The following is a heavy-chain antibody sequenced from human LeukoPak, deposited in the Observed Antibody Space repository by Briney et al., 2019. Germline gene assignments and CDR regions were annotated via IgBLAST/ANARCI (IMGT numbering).Heavy chain of an antibody. Sequence: QPGGSLRLSCETAGFRFSDYVMHWVRRTPGKGLAWVSRISHDGIISYADSVEGRFTISRDNAKNTLILQMNSLRVEGTAVYYCVRDLVYKIDYWGRGTLVTVSS. CDR2: ISHDGII. CDR3: VRDLVYKIDY. J-gene: IGHJ4*02. CDR1: GFRFSDYV. V-gene: IGHV3-74*01. D-gene: IGHD5-24*01.